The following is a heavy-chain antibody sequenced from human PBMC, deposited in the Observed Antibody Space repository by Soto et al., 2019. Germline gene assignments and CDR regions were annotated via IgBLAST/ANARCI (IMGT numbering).Heavy chain of an antibody. CDR3: ARDPGLRYSSSWYVY. J-gene: IGHJ4*02. CDR2: ISAYNGNK. Sequence: QVQLVQSGAEVKKPGASVKVSCKASGYTFTSYGISWVRQAPGQGLEWMGWISAYNGNKNYAQKLQGRVNMTTDTSASTADMELRSLRSDDTAVYYCARDPGLRYSSSWYVYWGQGTLVTVSS. CDR1: GYTFTSYG. V-gene: IGHV1-18*01. D-gene: IGHD6-13*01.